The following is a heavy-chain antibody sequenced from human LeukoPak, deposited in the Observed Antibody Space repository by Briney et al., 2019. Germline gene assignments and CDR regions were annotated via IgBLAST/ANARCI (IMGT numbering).Heavy chain of an antibody. J-gene: IGHJ4*02. CDR2: ISASGGGT. V-gene: IGHV3-23*01. CDR1: GFTFSSNA. Sequence: GGSLRLSCAASGFTFSSNAMSWVRQAPGKGLEWVSGISASGGGTYYADSVKGRFTISRDNSKNTLYLQMNSLRAEDTAVYYCARSNYYDSSGYYPRFDYWGQGTLVTVPS. CDR3: ARSNYYDSSGYYPRFDY. D-gene: IGHD3-22*01.